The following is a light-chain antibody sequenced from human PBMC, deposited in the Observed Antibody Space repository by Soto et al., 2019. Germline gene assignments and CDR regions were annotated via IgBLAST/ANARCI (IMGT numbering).Light chain of an antibody. CDR1: QSVSSY. CDR2: DAS. CDR3: QQRSNWPRVT. J-gene: IGKJ4*01. Sequence: EIVLTQSPATLSLSPGERATLSCRASQSVSSYLAWYQQKPGQAPRLLIYDASNRATGIPARFSGSWSGTDFTLTISSLEPEDFAVYYCQQRSNWPRVTFGGGTKVEIK. V-gene: IGKV3-11*01.